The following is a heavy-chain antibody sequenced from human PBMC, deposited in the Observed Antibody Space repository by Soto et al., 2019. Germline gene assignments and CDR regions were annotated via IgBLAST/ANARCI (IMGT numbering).Heavy chain of an antibody. CDR2: ISGSGGST. CDR1: GFTFSSYV. Sequence: GGCLRLSCAASGFTFSSYVMSWVRQAPGKGLEWVSAISGSGGSTYYADSVKGRFTISRDNSKNTRYLQMNSLRRENTSVYYCAKVKGELRVDYFDYGGQGT. D-gene: IGHD1-26*01. J-gene: IGHJ4*02. CDR3: AKVKGELRVDYFDY. V-gene: IGHV3-23*01.